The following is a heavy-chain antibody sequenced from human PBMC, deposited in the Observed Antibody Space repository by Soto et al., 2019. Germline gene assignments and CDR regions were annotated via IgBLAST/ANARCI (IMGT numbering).Heavy chain of an antibody. CDR1: GFTFSSYA. D-gene: IGHD2-21*01. V-gene: IGHV3-23*01. CDR2: INGGGDST. J-gene: IGHJ4*02. CDR3: AKTRACGGECYFFDY. Sequence: EEQLLESGGDLVQPGGSPRLSCVASGFTFSSYAMSWVRQAPGKGLDWVSAINGGGDSTNYADSVKGRFTISRDNSKNTLYLQMNRLRAEDTAVYYCAKTRACGGECYFFDYWGQGTLVTVSS.